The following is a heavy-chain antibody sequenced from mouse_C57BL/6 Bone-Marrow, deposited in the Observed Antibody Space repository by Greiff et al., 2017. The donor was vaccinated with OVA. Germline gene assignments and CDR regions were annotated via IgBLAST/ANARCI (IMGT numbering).Heavy chain of an antibody. J-gene: IGHJ2*01. D-gene: IGHD2-3*01. CDR1: GYSITSGYY. V-gene: IGHV3-6*01. CDR2: ISYDGSN. Sequence: VEESGPGLVKPSQSLSLTCSVTGYSITSGYYWNWIRQFPGNKLEWMGYISYDGSNNYNPSLKNRISITRDTSKNQFFLKLNSVTTEDTATYYCARLGWLLEGFDYWGQGTTLTVSS. CDR3: ARLGWLLEGFDY.